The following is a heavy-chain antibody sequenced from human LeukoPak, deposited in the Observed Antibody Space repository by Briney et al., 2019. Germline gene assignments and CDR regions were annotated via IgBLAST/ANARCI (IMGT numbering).Heavy chain of an antibody. CDR2: IYYSGST. CDR1: GGSISSYY. CDR3: ARARYSRSWYEPFDP. D-gene: IGHD6-13*01. Sequence: SETLSLTCTVSGGSISSYYWSWIRQPPGKGLEWIGYIYYSGSTNYNPSLKSRVTISVDTSKNQFSPKVSSVTAADTAVYYCARARYSRSWYEPFDPWGQGTLVTVSS. J-gene: IGHJ5*02. V-gene: IGHV4-59*01.